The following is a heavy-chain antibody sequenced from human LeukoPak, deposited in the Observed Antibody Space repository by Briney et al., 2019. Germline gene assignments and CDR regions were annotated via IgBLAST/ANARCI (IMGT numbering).Heavy chain of an antibody. CDR3: TKELHVAVAVADYYYFYMDV. D-gene: IGHD6-19*01. CDR1: GFAFSSFA. V-gene: IGHV3-23*01. J-gene: IGHJ6*03. Sequence: GGSLRLSCAAPGFAFSSFAMGWVRQSPGKGLEWLSTTNGGGNTTFYSDSVKGRFTISRDTSKNTLYLHMDSLRPDDTAIYYCTKELHVAVAVADYYYFYMDVWGRGTAVTVSS. CDR2: TNGGGNTT.